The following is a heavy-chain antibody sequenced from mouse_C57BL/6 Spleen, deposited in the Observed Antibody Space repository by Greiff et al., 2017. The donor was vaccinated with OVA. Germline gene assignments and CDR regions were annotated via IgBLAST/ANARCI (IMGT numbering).Heavy chain of an antibody. V-gene: IGHV1-22*01. CDR2: INPNNGGT. J-gene: IGHJ2*01. CDR1: GYTFTDYN. Sequence: EVQLQESGPELVKPGASVKMSCKASGYTFTDYNMHWVKQSHGKSLEWIGYINPNNGGTSYNQKFKGKATLTVNKSSSTAYMELRSLTSEDSAVYYCARSGWDEDFDYWGQGTTLTVSS. CDR3: ARSGWDEDFDY. D-gene: IGHD3-1*01.